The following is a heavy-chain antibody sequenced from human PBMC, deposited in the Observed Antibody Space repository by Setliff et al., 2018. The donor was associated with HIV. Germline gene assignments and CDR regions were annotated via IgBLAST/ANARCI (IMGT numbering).Heavy chain of an antibody. CDR3: ASGMRWDTAMGDAFDI. J-gene: IGHJ3*02. D-gene: IGHD5-18*01. V-gene: IGHV1-18*04. CDR2: INPSGAIT. CDR1: GDTFSNYA. Sequence: ASVKVSCKASGDTFSNYAISWVRQAPGQGLEWMGIINPSGAITNYAQNFQGRVTMTTDTSTTTAYMELRSLKSDDTAIYFCASGMRWDTAMGDAFDIWGQGTMVTVSS.